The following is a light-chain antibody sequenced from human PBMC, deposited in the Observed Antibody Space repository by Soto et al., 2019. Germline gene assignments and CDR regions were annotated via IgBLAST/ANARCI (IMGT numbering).Light chain of an antibody. J-gene: IGKJ5*01. V-gene: IGKV3-20*01. CDR2: GVS. Sequence: IALTPSPGTLAFSAGERATLSCRASQSVSSYLAWYQQKPGQAPRLLIYGVSTRAKGIPDRFSGSGSGTDFTLTISRLEPEDFAVYYCQQYSGSHAFGQGTRLEI. CDR3: QQYSGSHA. CDR1: QSVSSY.